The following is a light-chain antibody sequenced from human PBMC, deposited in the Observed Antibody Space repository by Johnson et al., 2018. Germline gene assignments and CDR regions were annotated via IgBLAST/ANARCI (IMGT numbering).Light chain of an antibody. CDR2: ENN. J-gene: IGLJ1*01. V-gene: IGLV1-51*02. Sequence: QSVLTQPPSVSAAPGQKVTISCSGSSSNIGNNYVSCYQQLPGTAPNLLIYENNKRPSGIPDRFSGPKSGPSATLAIPGLQPGDEADYYCGTWDSSLSAGNVFGTGTKVTVL. CDR1: SSNIGNNY. CDR3: GTWDSSLSAGNV.